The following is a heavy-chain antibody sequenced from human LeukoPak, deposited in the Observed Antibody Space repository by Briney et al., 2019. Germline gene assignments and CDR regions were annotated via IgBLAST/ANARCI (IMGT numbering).Heavy chain of an antibody. CDR3: ANPPTVTKIRFDS. V-gene: IGHV3-66*01. CDR1: GFTVSRNY. D-gene: IGHD4-17*01. J-gene: IGHJ5*01. Sequence: GGSLRLSCAASGFTVSRNYMSWVRQAPGKGLEWVSVIYSGGSTYYADSVKGRFTISRDNSKNTLYLQMNSLRAEDTAVYYCANPPTVTKIRFDSWGQGTLVTVSS. CDR2: IYSGGST.